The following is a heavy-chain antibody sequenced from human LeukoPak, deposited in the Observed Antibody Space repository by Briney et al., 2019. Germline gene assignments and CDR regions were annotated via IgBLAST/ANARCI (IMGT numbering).Heavy chain of an antibody. V-gene: IGHV3-48*03. CDR2: ISSSGSTI. J-gene: IGHJ6*02. CDR1: GFTFSSYE. D-gene: IGHD3-22*01. CDR3: ARLYDSSGYFYYYGMDV. Sequence: PGGSLRLSCAASGFTFSSYEMNWVRQAPGKGLEWVSYISSSGSTIYYADSVKGRFTISRDNAKSSLYLQMNSLRAEDTAVYYCARLYDSSGYFYYYGMDVWGQGTTVTVSS.